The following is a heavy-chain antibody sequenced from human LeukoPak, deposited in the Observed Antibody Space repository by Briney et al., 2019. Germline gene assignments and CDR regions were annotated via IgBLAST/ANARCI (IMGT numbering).Heavy chain of an antibody. Sequence: SVKVSCKASGYTFTSYGISWLRQAPGQGLEWVGWISAYNGKTNYAQKLQGRVPMPTDTSTSTAYTELRSLRSDDTAVYYCARRVREIRYSHGMDVWGQGTTVTVSS. CDR2: ISAYNGKT. D-gene: IGHD3-9*01. CDR1: GYTFTSYG. CDR3: ARRVREIRYSHGMDV. J-gene: IGHJ6*02. V-gene: IGHV1-18*01.